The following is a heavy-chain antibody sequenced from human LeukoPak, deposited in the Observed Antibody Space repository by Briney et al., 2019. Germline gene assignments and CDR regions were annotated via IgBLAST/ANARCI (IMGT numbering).Heavy chain of an antibody. CDR1: GFSFSDYL. CDR2: SRSKARSYST. J-gene: IGHJ4*02. Sequence: PGGSLRLSCAASGFSFSDYLMDWVRQTPGKGLEWVGRSRSKARSYSTEYAASVKGRFTISRDDSKNVLYLQMNSLKIEDAAVYYCGAGAGGSGPLHYWGQGTPVTVSS. V-gene: IGHV3-72*01. CDR3: GAGAGGSGPLHY. D-gene: IGHD6-19*01.